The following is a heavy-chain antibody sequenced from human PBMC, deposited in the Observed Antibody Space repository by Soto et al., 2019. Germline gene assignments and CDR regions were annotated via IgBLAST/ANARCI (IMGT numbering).Heavy chain of an antibody. J-gene: IGHJ4*02. CDR3: ARAENDFWSGYYTTRKTFDY. Sequence: ASVKVSCKASGYTFTSYAMHWVRQAPGQRLEWMGWINAGNGNTKYSQKFQGRVTITRDTSASTAYIELSSLRSEDTAVYYCARAENDFWSGYYTTRKTFDYWGQGTLVTVSS. D-gene: IGHD3-3*01. CDR2: INAGNGNT. CDR1: GYTFTSYA. V-gene: IGHV1-3*01.